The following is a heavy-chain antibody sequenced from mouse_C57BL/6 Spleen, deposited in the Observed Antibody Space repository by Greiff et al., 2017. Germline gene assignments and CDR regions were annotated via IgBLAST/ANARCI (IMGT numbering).Heavy chain of an antibody. CDR3: ASQRDYDYYAMDY. Sequence: VQLKESGGGLVQPGGSLSLSCAASGFTFTDYYMSWVRQPPGKALEWLGFISNKANGYTSAYSSSVKGRFTISRANSPSILYLQMNALRAEDSATYYWASQRDYDYYAMDYWGQGTSVTVSS. V-gene: IGHV7-3*01. CDR1: GFTFTDYY. D-gene: IGHD2-4*01. J-gene: IGHJ4*01. CDR2: ISNKANGYTS.